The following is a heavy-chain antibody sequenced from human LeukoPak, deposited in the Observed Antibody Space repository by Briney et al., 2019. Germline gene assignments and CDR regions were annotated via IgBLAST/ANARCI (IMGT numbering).Heavy chain of an antibody. CDR3: ARSDRGYSYGDFDY. J-gene: IGHJ4*02. CDR1: GYTFTSYG. V-gene: IGHV1-18*01. CDR2: ISAYNGNT. Sequence: ASVKVSCKASGYTFTSYGISWVRQAPGQGLEWMGWISAYNGNTNYAQKLQGRVTMTTDTSTRTDYMELRSLRSDDTAVYYCARSDRGYSYGDFDYWGQGTLVTVSS. D-gene: IGHD5-18*01.